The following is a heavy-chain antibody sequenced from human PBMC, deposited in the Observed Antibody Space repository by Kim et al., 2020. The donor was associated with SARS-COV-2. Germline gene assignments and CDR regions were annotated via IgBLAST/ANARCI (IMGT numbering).Heavy chain of an antibody. CDR3: TRDWGSYPPLDY. Sequence: ASVKVSCKASGYTFTNYPLHWVRQAPGQRLEWMGWINTGNDNTKYSQKFQDRVTITRDTSANTAYMELSSLRSEDTALYYCTRDWGSYPPLDYWGQGTLVTVSS. J-gene: IGHJ4*02. CDR1: GYTFTNYP. D-gene: IGHD3-16*02. CDR2: INTGNDNT. V-gene: IGHV1-3*04.